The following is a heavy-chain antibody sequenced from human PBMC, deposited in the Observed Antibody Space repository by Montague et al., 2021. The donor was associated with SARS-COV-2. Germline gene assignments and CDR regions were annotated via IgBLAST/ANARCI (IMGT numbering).Heavy chain of an antibody. D-gene: IGHD3-10*01. V-gene: IGHV4-34*01. J-gene: IGHJ4*02. CDR2: INHSGST. CDR3: ARGARQGYGFRLGSFDY. Sequence: SETLSLTCAVYGGSFSGHYWNWIRQPPGKGLEWIGEINHSGSTNNNPSLKSRVTMSGDTSKNQFSLKLSSVTAADTAVIYCARGARQGYGFRLGSFDYWGQGTLVTVSS. CDR1: GGSFSGHY.